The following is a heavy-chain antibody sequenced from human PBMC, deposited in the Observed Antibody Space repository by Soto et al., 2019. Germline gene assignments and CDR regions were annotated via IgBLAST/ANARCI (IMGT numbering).Heavy chain of an antibody. D-gene: IGHD1-1*01. CDR3: ARGSGIVALPGELEDVKYDY. Sequence: QVQLQQWGAGLVKPSETLSLSCAVYGQSFSGHSWAWIRQPPGKGLEWIGEINESGSTYYNPSLKSRVTISTETSKNQFSLKLSSVSAADTAAYFCARGSGIVALPGELEDVKYDYWGQGTLVNVSS. CDR1: GQSFSGHS. J-gene: IGHJ4*02. V-gene: IGHV4-34*01. CDR2: INESGST.